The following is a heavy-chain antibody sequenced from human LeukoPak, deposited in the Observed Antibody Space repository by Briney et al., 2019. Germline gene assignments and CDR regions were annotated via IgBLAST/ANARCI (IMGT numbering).Heavy chain of an antibody. CDR2: IYYSGST. D-gene: IGHD5-24*01. V-gene: IGHV4-59*11. Sequence: SETLSLTCTVSGGSISSHYWSWIRQSPGKGLEWIGYIYYSGSTNYNPSLKSRVTISVDTSKNQFSLKLSSVTAADTAVYYCARAEMATIEDAFDIWSQGTMVTVSS. J-gene: IGHJ3*02. CDR3: ARAEMATIEDAFDI. CDR1: GGSISSHY.